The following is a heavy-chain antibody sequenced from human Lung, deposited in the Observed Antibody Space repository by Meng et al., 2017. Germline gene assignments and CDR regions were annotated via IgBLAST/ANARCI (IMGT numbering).Heavy chain of an antibody. V-gene: IGHV1-2*06. CDR2: INPNSGGT. Sequence: SVNVSCKASGYTFTGYYMYWVRQAPGQGLEWMGRINPNSGGTNYAQKFQGRVTMTRDTSISTAYMELSRLRSDDTAVYYCARGGLELLLLVDYWGQGTLVTVSS. CDR3: ARGGLELLLLVDY. J-gene: IGHJ4*02. CDR1: GYTFTGYY. D-gene: IGHD2-21*01.